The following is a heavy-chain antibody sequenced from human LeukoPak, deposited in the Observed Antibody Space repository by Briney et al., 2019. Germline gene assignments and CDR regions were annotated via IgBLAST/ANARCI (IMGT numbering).Heavy chain of an antibody. CDR2: INPNSGGT. D-gene: IGHD6-6*01. Sequence: ASVKVSCKASGYTFTGYYMHWVRQAPGQGLEWMGWINPNSGGTNYAQKFQGRVTMTRDTSISTVYMELSRLRSDDTAVYYCASGPSDLGSSSQYWGQGTLVTVSS. CDR3: ASGPSDLGSSSQY. V-gene: IGHV1-2*02. J-gene: IGHJ4*02. CDR1: GYTFTGYY.